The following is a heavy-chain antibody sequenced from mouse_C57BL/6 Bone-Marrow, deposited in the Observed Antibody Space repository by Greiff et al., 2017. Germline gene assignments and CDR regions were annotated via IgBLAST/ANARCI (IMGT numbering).Heavy chain of an antibody. J-gene: IGHJ3*01. CDR3: NITAGAY. D-gene: IGHD1-1*01. CDR1: GFNIKDDY. Sequence: EVKLQESGAELVRPGASVKLSCTASGFNIKDDYMHWVKQRPEQGLEWIGWIDPENGDTESASKFQGKATITADTSSNTAYLQLSSLTSEDTAVYYCNITAGAYWGQGTLVTVSA. CDR2: IDPENGDT. V-gene: IGHV14-4*01.